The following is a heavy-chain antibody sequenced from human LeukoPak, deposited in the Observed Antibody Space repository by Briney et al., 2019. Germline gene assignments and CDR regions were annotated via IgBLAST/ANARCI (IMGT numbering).Heavy chain of an antibody. D-gene: IGHD4-23*01. CDR3: ARDPAGGRFDP. V-gene: IGHV1-2*02. Sequence: ASVKVSCKASGYTFTSYGISWVGQAPGQGLEWMGWINPNNGDTNYAQKCQDRVTMTRDTSISIAYMELSRLRSDDTAVYYCARDPAGGRFDPWGQGTLVTVSS. J-gene: IGHJ5*02. CDR2: INPNNGDT. CDR1: GYTFTSYG.